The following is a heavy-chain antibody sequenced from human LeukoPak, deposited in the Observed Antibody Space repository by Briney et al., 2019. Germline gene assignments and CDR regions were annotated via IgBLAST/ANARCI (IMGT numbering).Heavy chain of an antibody. CDR1: GFTFSNYD. CDR2: ISGSGGST. V-gene: IGHV3-23*01. CDR3: AKAIGYSYGSYYYMDV. Sequence: GGSLRLSCAASGFTFSNYDMNWVRQAPGKGLEWVSTISGSGGSTYYADSVKGRFTISRDNSRDTLYLQMNSLRAADTAVYSCAKAIGYSYGSYYYMDVWGKGTTVTVSS. D-gene: IGHD5-18*01. J-gene: IGHJ6*03.